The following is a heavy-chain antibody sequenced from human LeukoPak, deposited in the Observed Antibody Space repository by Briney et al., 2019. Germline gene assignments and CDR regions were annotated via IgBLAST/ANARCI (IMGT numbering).Heavy chain of an antibody. Sequence: GGSLRLSCAASGFTFSSYAMSWVRQAPGKGLEWVSVITDSGGSTYYADSVKGRFTISRDNSKNTLYLQMNSLRAEDTAVYYCAKVRDLIAAAGTHFDYWGQGTLVPVSS. V-gene: IGHV3-23*01. CDR3: AKVRDLIAAAGTHFDY. CDR2: ITDSGGST. D-gene: IGHD6-13*01. J-gene: IGHJ4*02. CDR1: GFTFSSYA.